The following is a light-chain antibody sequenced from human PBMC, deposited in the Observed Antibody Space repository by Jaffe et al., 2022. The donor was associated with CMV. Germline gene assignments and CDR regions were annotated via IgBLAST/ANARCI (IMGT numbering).Light chain of an antibody. V-gene: IGKV2-28*01. CDR1: QSLLHSNGYNY. Sequence: DIVMTQSPLSLPVTPGEPASISCRSSQSLLHSNGYNYLDWYLQKPGQSPQLLIYLGSNRASGVPDRFSGSGSGTDFTLKISRVEAEDVGLYYCMQALQTVLTFGPGTKVDIK. J-gene: IGKJ3*01. CDR3: MQALQTVLT. CDR2: LGS.